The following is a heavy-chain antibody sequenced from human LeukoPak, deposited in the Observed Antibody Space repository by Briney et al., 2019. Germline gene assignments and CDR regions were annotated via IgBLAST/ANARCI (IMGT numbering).Heavy chain of an antibody. D-gene: IGHD3-10*01. Sequence: GGSLRLSCAVSGFTFSSYGMHWVRQAPGKGLEWVAVIWYDGSNKYYADSVKGRFTISRDNSKNTLYLQMNSLRTEDTAVYYCARDSGGHYFDYWGQGTLVTVSS. J-gene: IGHJ4*02. V-gene: IGHV3-33*01. CDR2: IWYDGSNK. CDR1: GFTFSSYG. CDR3: ARDSGGHYFDY.